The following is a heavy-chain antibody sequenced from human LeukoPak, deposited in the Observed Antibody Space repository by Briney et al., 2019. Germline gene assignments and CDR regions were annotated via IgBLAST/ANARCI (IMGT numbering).Heavy chain of an antibody. CDR1: GFTVSSNY. D-gene: IGHD2-21*01. CDR3: ASDIPQSYYYYGMDV. CDR2: IYSGGSI. V-gene: IGHV3-53*04. J-gene: IGHJ6*02. Sequence: GGSLRLSCAASGFTVSSNYMSWVRQAPGKGLEWVSVIYSGGSIYYADSVKGRFTISRHNSKNTLYLQMNSLRAEDTAVYYCASDIPQSYYYYGMDVWGQGTTVTVSS.